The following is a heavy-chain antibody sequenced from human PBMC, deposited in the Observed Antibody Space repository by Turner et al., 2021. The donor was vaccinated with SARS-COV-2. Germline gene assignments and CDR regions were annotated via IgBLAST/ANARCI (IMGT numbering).Heavy chain of an antibody. CDR1: GFTFSTYA. D-gene: IGHD1-26*01. Sequence: QVQLVESGGGVVQPGGSLRLSCAASGFTFSTYAMHWVRRAPGKGLEWVAFISYDGSNKYYADSVKVRFTISRDNSKNTLYLQMNSLRAEDTAVYYCARAGWDLLPFDAFDIWGQGTMVTISS. V-gene: IGHV3-30-3*01. J-gene: IGHJ3*02. CDR2: ISYDGSNK. CDR3: ARAGWDLLPFDAFDI.